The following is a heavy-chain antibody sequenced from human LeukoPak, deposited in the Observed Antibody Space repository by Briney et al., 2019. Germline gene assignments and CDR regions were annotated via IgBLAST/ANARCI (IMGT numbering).Heavy chain of an antibody. CDR1: GFTFSSYS. CDR3: ARDPTPEVDAFDI. CDR2: ISSSSYI. J-gene: IGHJ3*02. V-gene: IGHV3-21*01. Sequence: PGGSLRLSCAASGFTFSSYSMNWVRQAPGKGLEWVSSISSSSYIYYADSVKGRFTISRDNAKNSLHLQMNSLRAEDTAVYYCARDPTPEVDAFDIWGQGTMVTVSS.